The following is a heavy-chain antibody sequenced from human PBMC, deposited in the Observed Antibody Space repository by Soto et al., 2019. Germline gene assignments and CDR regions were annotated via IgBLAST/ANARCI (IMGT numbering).Heavy chain of an antibody. CDR1: GFTLTSSA. V-gene: IGHV1-58*02. Sequence: EASVKVSCKASGFTLTSSAMQWVRQARGQRLEWIGWIVVGSGNTNYAQKFQERVTITRDMSTSTAYMELSSLRSEDTAVYYCAALSTKGYCSSTSCKNYFDYWGQGTLVTVSS. CDR3: AALSTKGYCSSTSCKNYFDY. D-gene: IGHD2-2*01. CDR2: IVVGSGNT. J-gene: IGHJ4*02.